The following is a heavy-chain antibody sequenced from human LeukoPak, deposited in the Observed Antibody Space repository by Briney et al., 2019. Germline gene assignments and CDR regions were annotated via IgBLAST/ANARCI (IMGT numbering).Heavy chain of an antibody. Sequence: GGSLRLSCAASGFTVSSNYMSWVRQAPGKGLEWVSVIYSGGSTYYADSVKGRFTISRDNSKNTLYLQMNSLRADDTAVYYCARIWSTIFGVVTPWGQGTLVTVSS. J-gene: IGHJ5*02. CDR3: ARIWSTIFGVVTP. CDR1: GFTVSSNY. V-gene: IGHV3-66*01. CDR2: IYSGGST. D-gene: IGHD3-3*01.